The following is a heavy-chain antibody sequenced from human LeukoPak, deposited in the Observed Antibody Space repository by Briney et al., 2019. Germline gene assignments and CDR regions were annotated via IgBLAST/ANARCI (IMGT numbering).Heavy chain of an antibody. D-gene: IGHD1-1*01. CDR3: ASHRGDYATGYFDY. V-gene: IGHV3-30-3*01. Sequence: GGSLRLSCAASGFTFSSYAMHWVRQAPGKGLEWVAVTSYDGNNKYYGDSVKGRFTISRDNSKNTLYLQMNSLRAEDTAVYYCASHRGDYATGYFDYWGQGTLVTVSS. CDR1: GFTFSSYA. CDR2: TSYDGNNK. J-gene: IGHJ4*02.